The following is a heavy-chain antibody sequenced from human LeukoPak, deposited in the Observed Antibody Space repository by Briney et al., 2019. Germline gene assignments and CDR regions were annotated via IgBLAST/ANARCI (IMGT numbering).Heavy chain of an antibody. V-gene: IGHV4-4*07. CDR2: IYTGGST. CDR3: AREYSSSWYLRTDAFDI. J-gene: IGHJ3*02. CDR1: GGSISSYY. D-gene: IGHD6-13*01. Sequence: SETLSLTCTVSGGSISSYYWSWIRQAAGKGLEWIGRIYTGGSTNSHPTLKSRVTMSVDTSKNQFSLKLSSATAADTAVYYCAREYSSSWYLRTDAFDIWGQGTMVTVSS.